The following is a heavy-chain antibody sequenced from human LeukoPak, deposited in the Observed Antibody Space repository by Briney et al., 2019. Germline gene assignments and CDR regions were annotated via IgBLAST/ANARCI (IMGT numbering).Heavy chain of an antibody. V-gene: IGHV1-2*02. CDR1: GYTFTGYY. CDR2: INPNSGGT. J-gene: IGHJ6*02. D-gene: IGHD6-6*01. CDR3: ARESLASSLNYYYYGMDV. Sequence: GVSVKVSCKASGYTFTGYYMHWVRQAPGQGLEWMGWINPNSGGTNYAQKFQGRVTMTRDTSISTAYMELSRLRSDDTAVYYCARESLASSLNYYYYGMDVWGQGTTVTVSS.